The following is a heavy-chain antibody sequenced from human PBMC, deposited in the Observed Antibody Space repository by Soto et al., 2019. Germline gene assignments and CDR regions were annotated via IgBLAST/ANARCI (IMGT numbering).Heavy chain of an antibody. Sequence: PGGSLRLSCASSVFTFSSYSMNWVRHSPGKGLEWVSSISSSSSYIYYADSVKGRFTISRDNAKNSLYLQMNSLRAEDTAVYYCERDGEWELPVGAFDIWGQGTMVTVSS. D-gene: IGHD1-26*01. CDR1: VFTFSSYS. V-gene: IGHV3-21*01. J-gene: IGHJ3*02. CDR3: ERDGEWELPVGAFDI. CDR2: ISSSSSYI.